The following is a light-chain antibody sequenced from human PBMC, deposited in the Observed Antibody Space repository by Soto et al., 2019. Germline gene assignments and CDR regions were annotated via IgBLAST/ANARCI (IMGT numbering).Light chain of an antibody. CDR1: QSISSW. CDR3: QRDNSYPST. V-gene: IGKV1-5*01. CDR2: DAS. J-gene: IGKJ2*01. Sequence: DIQPVLFHFTLSASLGDRLTITCLASQSISSWLAWYQQKPGKAPKLLIYDASSLESGVPSRFSGSGSGTEFTLTIIIVQPDDFVPYCCQRDNSYPSTFGQGTKVDI.